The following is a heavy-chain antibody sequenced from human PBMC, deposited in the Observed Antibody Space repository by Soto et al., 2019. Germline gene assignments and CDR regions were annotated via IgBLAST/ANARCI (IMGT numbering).Heavy chain of an antibody. V-gene: IGHV3-64D*08. Sequence: GGSLRLSCAASGFTFSTYAMHWVRRPPGRGLEFVSVVAYHGSSSFYADSLKGRFTVSRDNSRNTLYLHMNDLRPEDSAMYYCVKDRTPNWNYPGMDVWGQGTTVTVSS. CDR1: GFTFSTYA. J-gene: IGHJ6*02. CDR3: VKDRTPNWNYPGMDV. CDR2: VAYHGSSS. D-gene: IGHD1-7*01.